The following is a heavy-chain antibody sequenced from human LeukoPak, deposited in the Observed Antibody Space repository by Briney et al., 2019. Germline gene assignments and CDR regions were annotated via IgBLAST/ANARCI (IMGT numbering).Heavy chain of an antibody. D-gene: IGHD2-2*03. CDR3: ARVEGGYCSSTSCPMDV. J-gene: IGHJ6*03. CDR2: IYYSGST. V-gene: IGHV4-59*01. CDR1: GGSISSYY. Sequence: SETLSLTCTVSGGSISSYYWSWIRQPPGKGLEWIGYIYYSGSTNYNPYLKSRVTISADTSKNQFSLKLSSVTAADTAVYYCARVEGGYCSSTSCPMDVWGKGTTVTVSS.